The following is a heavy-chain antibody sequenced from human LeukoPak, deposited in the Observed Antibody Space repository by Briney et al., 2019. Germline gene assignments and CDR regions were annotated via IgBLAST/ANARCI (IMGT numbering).Heavy chain of an antibody. CDR3: AKGIAADYYFDY. CDR2: ISYDGSNK. J-gene: IGHJ4*02. CDR1: GFTFSSYA. D-gene: IGHD6-13*01. Sequence: GGSLRLSCAASGFTFSSYAMSWVRQAPGKGLEWVAVISYDGSNKYYADSVKGRFTISRDNSKNTLYLQMNSLRAEDTAVYYCAKGIAADYYFDYWGQGTLVTVSS. V-gene: IGHV3-30*18.